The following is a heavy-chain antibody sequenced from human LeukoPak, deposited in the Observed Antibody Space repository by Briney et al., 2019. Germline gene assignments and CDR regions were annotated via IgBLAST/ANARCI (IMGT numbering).Heavy chain of an antibody. D-gene: IGHD2-15*01. CDR3: ARSVVVVALSPTFFDY. V-gene: IGHV3-48*04. CDR2: ISSSSSTI. Sequence: PGGSLRLSCAASGFTFSSYSMNWVRQAPGKGLEWVSYISSSSSTIYYADSVKGRFTISRDNAKNSLYLQMNSLRAEDTAVYYCARSVVVVALSPTFFDYWGQGTLVTVSS. CDR1: GFTFSSYS. J-gene: IGHJ4*02.